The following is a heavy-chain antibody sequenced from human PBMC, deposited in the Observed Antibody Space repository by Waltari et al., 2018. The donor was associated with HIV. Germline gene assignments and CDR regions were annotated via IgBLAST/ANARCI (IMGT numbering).Heavy chain of an antibody. CDR3: ARDRYIPYYGMDV. CDR2: ISSSSSTI. D-gene: IGHD1-1*01. Sequence: EVQLVESGGGLVQPGGSLRLSCAAFGFTFSSYSMNWVRQAPGKGLEWVSYISSSSSTIYYADSVKGRFTISRDNAKNSLYLQMNSLRAEDTAVYYCARDRYIPYYGMDVWGQGTTVTVSS. CDR1: GFTFSSYS. V-gene: IGHV3-48*04. J-gene: IGHJ6*02.